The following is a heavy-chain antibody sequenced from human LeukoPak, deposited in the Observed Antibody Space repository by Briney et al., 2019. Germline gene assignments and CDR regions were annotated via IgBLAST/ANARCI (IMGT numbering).Heavy chain of an antibody. CDR2: INPNSGGT. J-gene: IGHJ6*04. CDR3: AREERGYCSSTSCLDRWMDV. CDR1: GYTSTGYY. Sequence: ASVKVSCKASGYTSTGYYMHWVRQAPGQGLEWMGWINPNSGGTNYAQKFQGRVTMTRDTSISTAYMELSRLRSDDTAVYYCAREERGYCSSTSCLDRWMDVWGKGTTVTISS. V-gene: IGHV1-2*02. D-gene: IGHD2-2*01.